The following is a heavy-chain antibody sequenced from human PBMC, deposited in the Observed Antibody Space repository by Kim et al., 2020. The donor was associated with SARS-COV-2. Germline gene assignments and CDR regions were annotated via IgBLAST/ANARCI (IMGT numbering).Heavy chain of an antibody. V-gene: IGHV4-31*03. D-gene: IGHD3-10*01. CDR3: ARDQAVRGVDGYYYYGMDV. CDR2: IYYSGST. J-gene: IGHJ6*02. Sequence: SETLSLTCTVSGGSISSGGYYWSWIRQHPGKGLEWIGYIYYSGSTYYNPSLKSRVTISVDTSKNQFSLKLSSVTAADTAVYYCARDQAVRGVDGYYYYGMDVWGQGTTVTVSS. CDR1: GGSISSGGYY.